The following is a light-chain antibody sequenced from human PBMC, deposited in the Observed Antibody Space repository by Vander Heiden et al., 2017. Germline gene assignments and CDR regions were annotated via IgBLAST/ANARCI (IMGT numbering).Light chain of an antibody. CDR1: SSNIGSNY. Sequence: SVLTQPPSASGTPGQRVPISCSGSSSNIGSNYVYWYQQLPGTAPKLLIYSNNQRPSGVPDRFSGSKSGTSASLAISGLRSEDEADYYCAAWDDSLSGPVFGGGTKLTVL. V-gene: IGLV1-47*02. J-gene: IGLJ3*02. CDR2: SNN. CDR3: AAWDDSLSGPV.